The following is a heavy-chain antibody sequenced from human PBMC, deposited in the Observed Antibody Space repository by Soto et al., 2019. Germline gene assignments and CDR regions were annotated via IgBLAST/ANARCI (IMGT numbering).Heavy chain of an antibody. Sequence: GGSLRLSCAASGFTFSSYAMSWVRQAPGKGLEWVSAISGSGGSTYYAETVKGRFTISRDNSKNTLYLQMNSLRAEDTAVYYCAKGYYYDSSGPDYWGQGTLVTVSS. CDR1: GFTFSSYA. D-gene: IGHD3-22*01. J-gene: IGHJ4*02. V-gene: IGHV3-23*01. CDR3: AKGYYYDSSGPDY. CDR2: ISGSGGST.